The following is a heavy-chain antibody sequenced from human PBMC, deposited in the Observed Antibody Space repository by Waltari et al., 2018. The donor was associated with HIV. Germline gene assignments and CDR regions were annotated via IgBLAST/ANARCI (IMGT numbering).Heavy chain of an antibody. CDR1: GFTFSSYS. J-gene: IGHJ4*02. D-gene: IGHD6-13*01. V-gene: IGHV3-21*01. CDR3: AREPGIAAADF. Sequence: EVQLVESGGGLVKPGGSLRLSCAASGFTFSSYSMNGVRQAPGKGLEWVSSISSSSTYIYYADSVKGRFTISRDNAKNSLYLQMNSLRAEDTAVYYCAREPGIAAADFWGQGTLVTVSS. CDR2: ISSSSTYI.